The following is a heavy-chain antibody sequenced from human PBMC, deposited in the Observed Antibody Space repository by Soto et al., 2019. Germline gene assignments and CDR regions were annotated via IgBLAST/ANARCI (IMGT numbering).Heavy chain of an antibody. J-gene: IGHJ3*02. CDR3: ARDLTPSYYDSSGYYRAVDAFDI. CDR1: GFTFSSYS. Sequence: PGGSLRLSCAASGFTFSSYSMNWVRKAPGKGLEWVSSISSSSSYIYYADSVKGRFTISRDNAKNSLYLQMNSLRAEDTAVYYCARDLTPSYYDSSGYYRAVDAFDIWGQGTMVTVSS. V-gene: IGHV3-21*01. CDR2: ISSSSSYI. D-gene: IGHD3-22*01.